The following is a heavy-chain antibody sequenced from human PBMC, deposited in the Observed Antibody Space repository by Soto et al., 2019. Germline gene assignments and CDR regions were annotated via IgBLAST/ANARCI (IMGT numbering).Heavy chain of an antibody. V-gene: IGHV1-69*13. CDR2: IIPIFGTA. D-gene: IGHD3-22*01. J-gene: IGHJ4*02. Sequence: SVKVSCKASGGTFSSYAISWVRQAPGQGLEWMGGIIPIFGTANYAQKFQGRVTITADESTSTAYMELSSLRTEDTAVFYCARPRYYYDSGTYSDAHPADYWGLGTLVTVSS. CDR3: ARPRYYYDSGTYSDAHPADY. CDR1: GGTFSSYA.